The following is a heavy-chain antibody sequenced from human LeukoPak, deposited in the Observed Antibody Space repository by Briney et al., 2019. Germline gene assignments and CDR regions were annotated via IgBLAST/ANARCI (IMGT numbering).Heavy chain of an antibody. CDR1: GGSFSGYY. D-gene: IGHD3-10*01. V-gene: IGHV4-34*01. J-gene: IGHJ4*02. CDR2: INHSGST. CDR3: ASEGGPGSYYNSDY. Sequence: PSETLSLTCAVYGGSFSGYYWSWIRQPPGKGLEWIGEINHSGSTNYNPSLKSRVTISVDTSKNQFSLKLSSVTAADTAVYYCASEGGPGSYYNSDYWGQGTLVTVSS.